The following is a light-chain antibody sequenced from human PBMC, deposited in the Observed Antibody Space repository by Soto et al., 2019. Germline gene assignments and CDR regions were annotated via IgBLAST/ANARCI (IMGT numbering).Light chain of an antibody. CDR3: GSWDSSLSAYV. V-gene: IGLV1-51*01. CDR2: YDN. J-gene: IGLJ1*01. Sequence: GLTQPPAVSSAPGQKVTISCSGSSSNIGGNSVSWYQQLPGTAPKLLIYYDNKRPSGIPDRFSASKSGTSATLGITGFQTGDEADYYCGSWDSSLSAYVFGTGTKVTVL. CDR1: SSNIGGNS.